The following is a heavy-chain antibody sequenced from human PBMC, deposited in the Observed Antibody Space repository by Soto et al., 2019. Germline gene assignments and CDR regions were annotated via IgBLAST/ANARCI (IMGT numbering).Heavy chain of an antibody. Sequence: QPLSLTCAISGDSVSSNSAAWNWIRQSPSRGLEWMGRTYYRSKWYNDYAVSVKSRITLNPDTSKNQFSLQLNSVTPEDTAVYYCEIDLRFLEWLSSYGMDDWGQGTTVTVSS. V-gene: IGHV6-1*01. CDR3: EIDLRFLEWLSSYGMDD. D-gene: IGHD3-3*01. CDR1: GDSVSSNSAA. CDR2: TYYRSKWYN. J-gene: IGHJ6*02.